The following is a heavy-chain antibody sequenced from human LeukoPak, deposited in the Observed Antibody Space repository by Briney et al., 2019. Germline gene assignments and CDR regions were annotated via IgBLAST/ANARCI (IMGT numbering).Heavy chain of an antibody. Sequence: SETLSLTCNVSGESISNTNYYWGWIRQPPGKGLEWIGYIYYSGSTNYNPSLKSRVTISVDTSKNQFSLKLSSVTAADTAVYYCARELRPDGYNFLVARRNWFDPWGQGTLVTVSS. D-gene: IGHD5-24*01. CDR1: GESISNTNYY. CDR2: IYYSGST. J-gene: IGHJ5*02. CDR3: ARELRPDGYNFLVARRNWFDP. V-gene: IGHV4-61*01.